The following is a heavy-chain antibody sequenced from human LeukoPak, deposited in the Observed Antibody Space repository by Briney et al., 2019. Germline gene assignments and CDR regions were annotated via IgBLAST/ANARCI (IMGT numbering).Heavy chain of an antibody. CDR1: GGSFSGYY. V-gene: IGHV4-34*01. CDR2: INHSGST. Sequence: PSETLSLTCAAYGGSFSGYYWSWIRQPPGKGLEWIGEINHSGSTNYNPSLKSRVTISVDTSKNQFSLKLSSVTAADTAVYYCARGPGEEVAARLGYYYMDVWGKGTTVTVSS. D-gene: IGHD6-6*01. CDR3: ARGPGEEVAARLGYYYMDV. J-gene: IGHJ6*03.